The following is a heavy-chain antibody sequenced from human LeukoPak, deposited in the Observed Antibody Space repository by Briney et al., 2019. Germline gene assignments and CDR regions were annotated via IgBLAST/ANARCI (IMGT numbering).Heavy chain of an antibody. CDR3: ARARRRYYDSSGTLGYFDY. Sequence: SETLSLTCAVYGGSFSGYYWSWIRQPPGKGLEWIGEINHSGSTNYNPSLKSRVTISVDTSKNQFSLKPSSVTAADTAVYYCARARRRYYDSSGTLGYFDYWGQGTLVTVSS. D-gene: IGHD3-22*01. V-gene: IGHV4-34*01. J-gene: IGHJ4*02. CDR1: GGSFSGYY. CDR2: INHSGST.